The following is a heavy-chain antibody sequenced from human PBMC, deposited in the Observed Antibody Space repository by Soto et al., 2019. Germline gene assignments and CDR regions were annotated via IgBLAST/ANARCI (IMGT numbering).Heavy chain of an antibody. CDR2: IIPIVAIA. CDR3: ATFSTYYGSGSYSAFDY. J-gene: IGHJ4*02. CDR1: GGTFSSYI. V-gene: IGHV1-69*02. D-gene: IGHD3-10*01. Sequence: QVQLVQSGAEVKKPGSSVKVSCKASGGTFSSYIINWVRQAPGQGLEWMGRIIPIVAIANYAQKFQGRVTITADKATSTAYMELSSLRFEDTAVYYCATFSTYYGSGSYSAFDYWGQGTLVTVSS.